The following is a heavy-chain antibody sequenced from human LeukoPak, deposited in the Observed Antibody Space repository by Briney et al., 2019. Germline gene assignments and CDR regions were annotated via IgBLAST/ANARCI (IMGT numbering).Heavy chain of an antibody. CDR1: GGSISSSSYY. Sequence: SETLSLTCTVSGGSISSSSYYWGWIRQPPGKGLEWIGSIYYSGSTYYNPSLRSRVTISVDTSKNQFSLKLSSVTAADTAVYYCKGDFWSGKPSVWFDPWGQGTLVTVSS. V-gene: IGHV4-39*01. J-gene: IGHJ5*02. D-gene: IGHD3-3*01. CDR2: IYYSGST. CDR3: KGDFWSGKPSVWFDP.